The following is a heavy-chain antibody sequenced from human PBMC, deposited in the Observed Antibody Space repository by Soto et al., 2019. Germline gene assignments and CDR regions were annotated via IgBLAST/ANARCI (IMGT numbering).Heavy chain of an antibody. CDR1: GGTFSSWA. CDR2: IIPVFNKT. J-gene: IGHJ6*02. V-gene: IGHV1-69*01. Sequence: QVQLVQSGAEVKKPGSSVKVSCKASGGTFSSWAISWVRQAPGQGLEWMGGIIPVFNKTDYPQQFQGRVTITADETTMTTYIELTSLRSEDTAIFYCARALRDGSTYPMDVLGQGTAVTVSS. CDR3: ARALRDGSTYPMDV. D-gene: IGHD2-2*01.